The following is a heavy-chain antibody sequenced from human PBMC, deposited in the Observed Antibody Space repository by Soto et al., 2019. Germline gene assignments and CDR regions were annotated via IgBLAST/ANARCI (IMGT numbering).Heavy chain of an antibody. CDR1: GGSISSGGYY. CDR2: IYYSGST. J-gene: IGHJ4*02. Sequence: QVQLQESGPGLVKPSQTLSLTCTVSGGSISSGGYYWSWIRQHPGKGLEWIGYIYYSGSTYYNPFLKSRVTISEDTYKNRFSLMLSSVDAADTAVYYCARDRGEYSGSESYYLGLFDYWGQGTLVPVSS. D-gene: IGHD3-10*01. V-gene: IGHV4-31*03. CDR3: ARDRGEYSGSESYYLGLFDY.